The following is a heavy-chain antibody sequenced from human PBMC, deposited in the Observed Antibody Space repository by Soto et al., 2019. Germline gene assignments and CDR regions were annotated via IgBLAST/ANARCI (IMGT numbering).Heavy chain of an antibody. J-gene: IGHJ4*02. D-gene: IGHD2-21*01. CDR3: ARGGDGYNFGAVY. Sequence: QVQLVQSGAEVKEPGSSVKVSCKASGGGNLRDYRTTWVRRAPGQGLEWMGGIITKLGSANYGQNFQGRVTVPADESTNTVYMELRSLGSDDTAVYYGARGGDGYNFGAVYWDQGTPFTVSS. CDR2: IITKLGSA. CDR1: GGGNLRDYR. V-gene: IGHV1-69*01.